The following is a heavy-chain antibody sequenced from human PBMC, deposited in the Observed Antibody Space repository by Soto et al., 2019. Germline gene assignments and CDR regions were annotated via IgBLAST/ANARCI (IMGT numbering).Heavy chain of an antibody. CDR2: ISWNSAAI. V-gene: IGHV3-9*01. CDR1: GFDFKTYG. D-gene: IGHD6-13*01. CDR3: AKDRGSSSWDPIFDF. Sequence: QLVESGGGVVQPGRSLRLSCVASGFDFKTYGMHWVRQAPGKGLEWVSGISWNSAAIDYAVSVKGRFTIVRDNAMNSLYLQMNHLRPEDTAFYYCAKDRGSSSWDPIFDFWGQGILVTVSS. J-gene: IGHJ4*02.